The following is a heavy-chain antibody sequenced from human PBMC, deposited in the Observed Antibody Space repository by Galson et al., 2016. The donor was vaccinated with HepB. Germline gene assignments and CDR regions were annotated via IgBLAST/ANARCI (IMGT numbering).Heavy chain of an antibody. CDR1: EFTFSSYA. Sequence: SLRLSCAASEFTFSSYAMNWVRQAPGKGLEWVSAISGSGGSTSYADSVKGRFTISRDNTKGTVYLHMNSLRDEDTAVYYCTREANDAFDIWGQGTMVTVSS. J-gene: IGHJ3*02. CDR2: ISGSGGST. CDR3: TREANDAFDI. V-gene: IGHV3-23*01.